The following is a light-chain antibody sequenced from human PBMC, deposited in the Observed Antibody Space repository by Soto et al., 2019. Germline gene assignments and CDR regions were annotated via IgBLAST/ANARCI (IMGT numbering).Light chain of an antibody. V-gene: IGKV3-15*01. CDR3: QHYNKCPYT. Sequence: EIVKTQSPATLSVSPGGSATLSCRGSQHVSSNLAWYRQKHGQAHTLLIYRASTRATGIPARFSGSWSVTDFTLSISSLQSGDFAVYYFQHYNKCPYTFDQGN. J-gene: IGKJ2*01. CDR1: QHVSSN. CDR2: RAS.